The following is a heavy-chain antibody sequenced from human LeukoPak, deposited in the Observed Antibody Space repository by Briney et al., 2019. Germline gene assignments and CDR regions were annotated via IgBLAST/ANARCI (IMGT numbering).Heavy chain of an antibody. Sequence: PGGSLRLSCAASGFTFSSYAMSWVRQAPGKGLEWVSAISGSGGSTYYADSVKGRFTISRDNSKNTLYLQMNSLRAGDTAVYYCAKGTRGYSYGKGGRFDYWGQGTLVTVSS. CDR2: ISGSGGST. V-gene: IGHV3-23*01. CDR3: AKGTRGYSYGKGGRFDY. D-gene: IGHD5-18*01. J-gene: IGHJ4*02. CDR1: GFTFSSYA.